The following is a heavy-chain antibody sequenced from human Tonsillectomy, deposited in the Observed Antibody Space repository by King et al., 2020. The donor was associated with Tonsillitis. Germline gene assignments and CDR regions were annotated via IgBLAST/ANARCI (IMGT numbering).Heavy chain of an antibody. V-gene: IGHV3-48*01. CDR3: ARFGYSGSWGGY. D-gene: IGHD1-26*01. J-gene: IGHJ4*02. CDR1: GFTFSSDS. Sequence: EVQLVESGGGLVQPGGSLRLSCAASGFTFSSDSMNWVRQAPGKGLEWVSYISRSSSTIYYADSVKGRFTISRDNAKNSLYLQMNSLRAEDTAVYYCARFGYSGSWGGYWGQGTLVTVSS. CDR2: ISRSSSTI.